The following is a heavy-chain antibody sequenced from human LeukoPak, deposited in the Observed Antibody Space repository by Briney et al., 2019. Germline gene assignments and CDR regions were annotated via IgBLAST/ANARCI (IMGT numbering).Heavy chain of an antibody. D-gene: IGHD2-15*01. J-gene: IGHJ6*02. CDR2: IYYSGST. Sequence: KPSETLSLTCAVYGGSFSGYYWSWIRQPPGKGLEWIGSIYYSGSTYYNPSLKSRVTISVDTSKNQFSLKLSSVTAADTAVYYCARDRWFYGMDVWGQGTTVTVSS. V-gene: IGHV4-34*01. CDR1: GGSFSGYY. CDR3: ARDRWFYGMDV.